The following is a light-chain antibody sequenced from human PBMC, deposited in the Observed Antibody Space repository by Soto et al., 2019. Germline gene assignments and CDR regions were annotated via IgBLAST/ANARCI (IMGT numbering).Light chain of an antibody. CDR3: CSYAGVSTFV. CDR2: EVT. Sequence: QSALTQPASVSGSPGQSITISCTGTSSDVGSYDLVSWYQQHPGKAPRLIIYEVTKRPSGVSNRFSGSKSGSTASLTFSGLQAEDEADYFCCSYAGVSTFVFGTWTKLTVL. J-gene: IGLJ1*01. CDR1: SSDVGSYDL. V-gene: IGLV2-23*02.